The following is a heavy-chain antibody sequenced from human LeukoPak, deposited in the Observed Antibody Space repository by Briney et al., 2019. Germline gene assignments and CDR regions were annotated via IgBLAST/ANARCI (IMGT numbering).Heavy chain of an antibody. J-gene: IGHJ4*02. CDR2: IDWDDDK. CDR3: ARMAQDCGGDCYSGLYYFDY. Sequence: ESGPALVKPTQTLTLTCTFSGFSLSTSGMRVSWIRQPPGKALEWLARIDWDDDKFYSTSQKTRLTISKDTSKNQVVLTMTNMDPVDTATYYCARMAQDCGGDCYSGLYYFDYWGQGTLVTVSS. D-gene: IGHD2-21*02. CDR1: GFSLSTSGMR. V-gene: IGHV2-70*04.